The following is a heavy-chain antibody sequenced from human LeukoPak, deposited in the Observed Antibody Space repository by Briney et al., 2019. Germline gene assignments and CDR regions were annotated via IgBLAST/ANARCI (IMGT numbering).Heavy chain of an antibody. CDR3: ARVEAIGDWFDP. Sequence: EASVKVSCKASGYTFTSYGISWVRQAPGQGLEWMGWISAYNGNTNYAQKLQGRVTMTTATSTSTAYMELRSLRSDDTAVYYCARVEAIGDWFDPWGQGTLVTVSS. J-gene: IGHJ5*02. CDR1: GYTFTSYG. V-gene: IGHV1-18*01. CDR2: ISAYNGNT.